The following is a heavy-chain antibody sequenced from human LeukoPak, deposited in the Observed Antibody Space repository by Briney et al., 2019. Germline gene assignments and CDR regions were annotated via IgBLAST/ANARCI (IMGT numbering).Heavy chain of an antibody. CDR2: IYSCGST. V-gene: IGHV4-39*01. CDR1: GASISGSGYY. Sequence: SETLSLTCTVSGASISGSGYYWGWIRQLPGKGLEWIGSIYSCGSTYYNASLQSRVTISIETSKNQISLRLNSVTAADTAMYYCAKSGGYGLIDYWGQGTLVTVSS. CDR3: AKSGGYGLIDY. J-gene: IGHJ4*02. D-gene: IGHD1-26*01.